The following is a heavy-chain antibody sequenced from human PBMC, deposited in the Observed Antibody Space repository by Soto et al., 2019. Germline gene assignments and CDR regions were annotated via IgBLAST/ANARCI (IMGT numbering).Heavy chain of an antibody. CDR2: IYYSGST. D-gene: IGHD2-15*01. CDR3: ARGGCSGGSCYSTPYYYYYYGMDV. Sequence: SETLSLTCTVSGGSVSSGSYYWSWIRQPPGKGLEWIGFIYYSGSTNYNPSLKSRVTISVDTSKNQFSLKLSSVTAADTAVYYCARGGCSGGSCYSTPYYYYYYGMDVWGQGTTVTVSS. V-gene: IGHV4-61*01. J-gene: IGHJ6*02. CDR1: GGSVSSGSYY.